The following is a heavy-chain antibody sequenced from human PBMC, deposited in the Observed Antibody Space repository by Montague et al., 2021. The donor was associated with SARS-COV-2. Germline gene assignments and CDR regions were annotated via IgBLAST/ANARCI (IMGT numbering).Heavy chain of an antibody. CDR3: ARGGGVFDH. CDR2: ISISANTM. J-gene: IGHJ4*02. V-gene: IGHV3-48*03. D-gene: IGHD3-16*01. Sequence: SLRLSCAASGFTFSSFAMNWVRQAPGKGLEWISYISISANTMCYAESLKGRFTISRDNAMKSLYLQMNSLRPEDTAVYYCARGGGVFDHWGQGTLVTVAS. CDR1: GFTFSSFA.